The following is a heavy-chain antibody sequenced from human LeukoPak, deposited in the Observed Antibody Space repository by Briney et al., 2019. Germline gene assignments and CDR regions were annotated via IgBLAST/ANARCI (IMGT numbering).Heavy chain of an antibody. V-gene: IGHV3-20*01. CDR2: INWNGGST. D-gene: IGHD3-3*01. CDR1: GFTFSSYG. Sequence: GGSLRLSCAASGFTFSSYGMHWVRQAPGKGLEWVSGINWNGGSTGYADSVKGRFTISRDNAKNSLYLQMNSLRAEDTALYHCARGTYDFRGQFDPWGQGTLVTVSS. CDR3: ARGTYDFRGQFDP. J-gene: IGHJ5*02.